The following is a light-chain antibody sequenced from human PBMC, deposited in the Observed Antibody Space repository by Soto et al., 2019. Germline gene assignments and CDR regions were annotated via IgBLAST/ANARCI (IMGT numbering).Light chain of an antibody. CDR2: GAS. Sequence: EIVMTQSPATLSVSPGERATLSCRASQSVSSDLAWYQHKPGQAPRLLIYGASTRATGIPARFSGSGSGTDLTLTISSLQSEDFAVHYCQQYNNWPRTFGQGTKLEIK. J-gene: IGKJ2*01. CDR3: QQYNNWPRT. CDR1: QSVSSD. V-gene: IGKV3-15*01.